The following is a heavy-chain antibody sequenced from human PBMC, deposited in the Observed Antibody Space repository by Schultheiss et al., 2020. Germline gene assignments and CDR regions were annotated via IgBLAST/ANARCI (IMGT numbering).Heavy chain of an antibody. Sequence: SETLSLTCTVSGGSISSYYWSCIRQPPGKGLEWIGYIYYSGSTYYNPSLKSRVTISVDTSKNQFSLKLSSVTAADTAVYYCARHWGCSSTSCPFAFDPWGQGTLVTVSS. V-gene: IGHV4-59*08. J-gene: IGHJ5*02. CDR1: GGSISSYY. CDR2: IYYSGST. D-gene: IGHD2-2*01. CDR3: ARHWGCSSTSCPFAFDP.